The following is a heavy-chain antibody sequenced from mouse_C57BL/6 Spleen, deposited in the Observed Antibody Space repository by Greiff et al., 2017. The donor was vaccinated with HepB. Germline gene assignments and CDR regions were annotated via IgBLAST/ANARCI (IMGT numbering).Heavy chain of an antibody. CDR2: SEQEEGES. CDR1: GVNSKDYN. J-gene: IGHJ4*01. V-gene: IGHV14-2*01. D-gene: IGHD2-4*01. Sequence: GQLQQSGAELGKPGASGKLSCTAAGVNSKDYNRQGVKQRTEQGREGMGRSEQEEGESKYGPKFKGKATITEDTSYNTAYLQLSSLTSEDTAVYYCAKEDYDYDGGYYYAMDYWGQGTSVTVSS. CDR3: AKEDYDYDGGYYYAMDY.